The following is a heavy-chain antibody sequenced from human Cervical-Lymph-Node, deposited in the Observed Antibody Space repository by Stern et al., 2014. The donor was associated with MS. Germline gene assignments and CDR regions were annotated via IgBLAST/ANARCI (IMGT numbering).Heavy chain of an antibody. CDR1: GASITNHF. CDR2: IYYSGTT. J-gene: IGHJ5*02. CDR3: ARATDL. Sequence: QVQLQESGPGLLRPSETLSLTCTVSGASITNHFWSWIRQPPGKGLEWIGYIYYSGTTNYNASLKGRIAISIDTSRTQFSLRLSSVTAADTAVYYCARATDLWGQGTLGAVSS. V-gene: IGHV4-59*11.